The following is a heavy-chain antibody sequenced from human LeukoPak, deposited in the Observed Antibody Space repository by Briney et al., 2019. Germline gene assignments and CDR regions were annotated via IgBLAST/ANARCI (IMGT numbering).Heavy chain of an antibody. J-gene: IGHJ4*02. V-gene: IGHV3-7*01. D-gene: IGHD3-22*01. CDR3: ARGLKAYYYDSSGPSYDY. CDR2: IKQDGSEK. CDR1: GFTFSRFS. Sequence: GGSLRLSCAASGFTFSRFSMNWVRQAPGKGLEWVANIKQDGSEKYYVDSVKGRFTISRDNAKNSLYLQMNSLRAEDTAVYYCARGLKAYYYDSSGPSYDYWGQGTLVTVSS.